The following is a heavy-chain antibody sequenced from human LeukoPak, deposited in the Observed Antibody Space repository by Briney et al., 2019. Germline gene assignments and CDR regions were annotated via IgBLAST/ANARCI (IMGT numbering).Heavy chain of an antibody. V-gene: IGHV1-2*02. Sequence: GASVKVSCKASGYTFTSYDINWVRQAPGQGLEWMGWINPHSGGTNYAQKFQGRGTMTRDTSISTAYMELSRLRSDDTAVYYCARDRQLELRLYYFDYWGQGTLVTVSS. J-gene: IGHJ4*02. CDR2: INPHSGGT. CDR1: GYTFTSYD. D-gene: IGHD1-7*01. CDR3: ARDRQLELRLYYFDY.